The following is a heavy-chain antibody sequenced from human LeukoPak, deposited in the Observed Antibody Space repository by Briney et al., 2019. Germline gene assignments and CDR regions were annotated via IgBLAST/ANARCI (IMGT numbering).Heavy chain of an antibody. J-gene: IGHJ4*02. D-gene: IGHD2-15*01. CDR3: ARKRYCSGGSCSHFDY. CDR2: ISWNSGSI. CDR1: GFTFDDYA. V-gene: IGHV3-9*01. Sequence: GGSLRLSCAASGFTFDDYAMHWVRQAPGKGLEWVSGISWNSGSIGYADSVKGRFTISRDNAKNSLYLQMNSLRSEDTAVYYCARKRYCSGGSCSHFDYWGQGTLVTVSS.